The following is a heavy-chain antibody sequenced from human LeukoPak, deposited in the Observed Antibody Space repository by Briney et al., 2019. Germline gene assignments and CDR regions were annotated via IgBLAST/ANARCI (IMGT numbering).Heavy chain of an antibody. V-gene: IGHV3-21*01. CDR1: GFTFSSYS. CDR2: ISSSSSYI. J-gene: IGHJ4*02. D-gene: IGHD1-26*01. CDR3: ARGRGSYPLYFDY. Sequence: GGSLRLSCAASGFTFSSYSMNWVRQAPGKGLEWVSSISSSSSYIYYADSVKGRFTISRDNAKNSLYLQMSSLRAEDTAVYYCARGRGSYPLYFDYWGQGTLVTVSS.